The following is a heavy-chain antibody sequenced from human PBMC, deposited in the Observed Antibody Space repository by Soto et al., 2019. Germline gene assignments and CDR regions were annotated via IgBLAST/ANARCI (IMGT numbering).Heavy chain of an antibody. V-gene: IGHV1-2*02. CDR2: SNANSGRT. D-gene: IGHD5-12*01. CDR3: ARDWGQNSGYV. CDR1: GYSFTAYY. J-gene: IGHJ4*02. Sequence: QVQLVQSGAEVKKPGASVKVSCKASGYSFTAYYMHWVRQAPGQGLEWMGWSNANSGRTKNSPKFQGSVTMTRDTSVTTVYMEVSWLRSDDTAVYYCARDWGQNSGYVWGQGTLVTVSS.